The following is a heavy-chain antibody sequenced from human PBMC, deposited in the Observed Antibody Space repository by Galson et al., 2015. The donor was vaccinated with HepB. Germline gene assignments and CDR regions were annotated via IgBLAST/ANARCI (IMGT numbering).Heavy chain of an antibody. Sequence: LRLSCAGSGFDFNDSSIHWVRQSPGKGLEWVAGVSFDGRDTYYADSVKGRFIISRDSSKKTVYLQMNSLRSKDTAVYYCTRAAAGRTATTTLAWGQGLLVTVSS. V-gene: IGHV3-30-3*01. CDR3: TRAAAGRTATTTLA. CDR1: GFDFNDSS. J-gene: IGHJ5*02. CDR2: VSFDGRDT. D-gene: IGHD4-17*01.